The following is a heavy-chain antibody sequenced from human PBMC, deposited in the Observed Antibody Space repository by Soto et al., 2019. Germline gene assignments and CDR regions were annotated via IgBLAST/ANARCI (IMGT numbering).Heavy chain of an antibody. J-gene: IGHJ6*02. V-gene: IGHV4-34*01. Sequence: SSETLSLTCAVYGGSFSGYYWSWIRQPPGKGLEWIGEINHSGSTNYNPSLKSRVTISVDTSKNQFSLKLSSVTAADTAVYYCARGRYCSSTSCYFDYYYYYGMDLWGQGTTVTVSS. CDR3: ARGRYCSSTSCYFDYYYYYGMDL. D-gene: IGHD2-2*01. CDR1: GGSFSGYY. CDR2: INHSGST.